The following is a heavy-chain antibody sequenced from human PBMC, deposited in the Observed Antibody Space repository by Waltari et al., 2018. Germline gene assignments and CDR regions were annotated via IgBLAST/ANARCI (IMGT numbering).Heavy chain of an antibody. J-gene: IGHJ5*02. Sequence: QVQLQESGPGLVKPSETLSLTCTVSGGSISSYYWSWIRQPAGKGLEWIGRIYTSGSTHYNPSLKSRVTMSVDTSKNQFSLKLSSVTAADTAVYYCARESLLITGTLGEWFDPWGQGTLVTVSS. CDR2: IYTSGST. CDR1: GGSISSYY. V-gene: IGHV4-4*07. CDR3: ARESLLITGTLGEWFDP. D-gene: IGHD1-20*01.